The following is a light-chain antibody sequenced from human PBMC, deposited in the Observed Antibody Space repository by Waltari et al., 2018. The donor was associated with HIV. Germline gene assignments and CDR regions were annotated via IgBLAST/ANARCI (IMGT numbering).Light chain of an antibody. CDR1: DLNDSEY. Sequence: QSALTQPASVSSSPGQSITISFDLNDSEYVSWSQRHPGKAPKVIIYEVSNRPSGLSNRFSGSKSGNTATLTISGLQPEDEADYFCTSYISSSAPVFGRGTKVTVL. CDR2: EVS. J-gene: IGLJ6*01. V-gene: IGLV2-14*01. CDR3: TSYISSSAPV.